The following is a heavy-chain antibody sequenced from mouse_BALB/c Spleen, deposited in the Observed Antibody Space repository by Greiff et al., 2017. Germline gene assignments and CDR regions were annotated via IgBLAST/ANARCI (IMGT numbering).Heavy chain of an antibody. Sequence: EVQLQQSGAELVKPGASVKLSCTASGFNIKDTYMHWVKQRPEQGLEWIGRIDPANGNTKYDPKFQGKATITADTSSNTAYLQLSSLTSEDTAVYYCARGHDGYYGCFAYWGQGTLVTVSA. CDR1: GFNIKDTY. V-gene: IGHV14-3*02. CDR3: ARGHDGYYGCFAY. D-gene: IGHD2-3*01. CDR2: IDPANGNT. J-gene: IGHJ3*01.